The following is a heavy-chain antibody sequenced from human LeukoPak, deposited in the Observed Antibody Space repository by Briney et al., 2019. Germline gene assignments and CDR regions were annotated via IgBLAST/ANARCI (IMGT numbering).Heavy chain of an antibody. Sequence: GGSLRLSCAASGFTFSSYAMHWVRQAPGEGLEWVAVISYDGSNKYYADSVKGRFTISRDNSKNTLYLQMNSLRAEDTAVYYCAREKTAAGNGDDAFDIWGQGTMVTVSS. V-gene: IGHV3-30-3*01. CDR1: GFTFSSYA. CDR2: ISYDGSNK. J-gene: IGHJ3*02. D-gene: IGHD6-13*01. CDR3: AREKTAAGNGDDAFDI.